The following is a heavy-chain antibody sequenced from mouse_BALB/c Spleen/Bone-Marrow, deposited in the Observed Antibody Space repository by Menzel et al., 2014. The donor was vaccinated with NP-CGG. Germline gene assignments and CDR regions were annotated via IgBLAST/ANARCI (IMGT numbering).Heavy chain of an antibody. CDR1: GFTFTDYY. J-gene: IGHJ1*01. Sequence: EVQLVESGGGLAQPGGSLRLSCATSGFTFTDYYMSWVRQPPGKALEWLGFSRNKANGYTTEYSASVKGRFTISRDNSQSILYLQMNTLRAEDSATYYCARDVNYDIYWYFDVWGAGTTVTVPS. V-gene: IGHV7-3*02. CDR3: ARDVNYDIYWYFDV. D-gene: IGHD2-4*01. CDR2: SRNKANGYTT.